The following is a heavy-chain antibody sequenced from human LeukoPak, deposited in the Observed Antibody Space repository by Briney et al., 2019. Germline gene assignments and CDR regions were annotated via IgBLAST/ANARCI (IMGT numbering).Heavy chain of an antibody. D-gene: IGHD2-2*01. CDR3: ARGEIVVVPAAILYYYYGMDV. CDR2: ISYDGSNK. CDR1: GFTFSSYA. V-gene: IGHV3-30-3*01. J-gene: IGHJ6*02. Sequence: GRSLRLSCAASGFTFSSYAMHWVRQAPGKGLEWVAVISYDGSNKYYADSVKGRFTISRDNSKNTLYLQMNSLRAEDTAVYYCARGEIVVVPAAILYYYYGMDVWGQGTTVTVSS.